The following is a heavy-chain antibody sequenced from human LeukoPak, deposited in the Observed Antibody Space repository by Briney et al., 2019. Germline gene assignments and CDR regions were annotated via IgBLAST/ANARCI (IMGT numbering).Heavy chain of an antibody. CDR3: ARTATDTGEFDY. CDR2: ISSSSSSI. V-gene: IGHV3-21*01. J-gene: IGHJ4*02. Sequence: PGGSLRLSCAASGFTFSSYSMNWVRQAPGKGLECVSSISSSSSSIYYADSAKGRFTISRDDAKNSLYLQMNSLRAEDTAVYYCARTATDTGEFDYWGQGTLVTVSS. CDR1: GFTFSSYS. D-gene: IGHD6-13*01.